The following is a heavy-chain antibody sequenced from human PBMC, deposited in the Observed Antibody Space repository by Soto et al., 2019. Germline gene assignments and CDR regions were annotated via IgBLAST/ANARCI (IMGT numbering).Heavy chain of an antibody. CDR3: ASGGTYGSGWYDPFEY. V-gene: IGHV3-30-3*01. CDR1: GFTFSSYT. CDR2: ISYDGSNI. D-gene: IGHD6-19*01. Sequence: QVQLVESGGGVVQPGRSLRLSCAASGFTFSSYTLHWVRQAPGKGLEWVAVISYDGSNIYYADSVKGRFTISRDNSKNTLYLQMNSLRAEDTTVYYCASGGTYGSGWYDPFEYWGQGTLVSVSS. J-gene: IGHJ4*02.